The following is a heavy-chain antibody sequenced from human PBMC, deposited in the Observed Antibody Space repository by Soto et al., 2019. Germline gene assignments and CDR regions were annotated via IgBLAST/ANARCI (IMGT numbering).Heavy chain of an antibody. D-gene: IGHD4-4*01. Sequence: ASVKVSCKASGYTFTSYGISWVRQAPGQGLEWMGWISAYNGNTNYAQKLQGRVTMTTDTSTSTAYMELRSLRSDDTAVYYCARDGMTTVTINWFDPWGQGTLVTVSS. CDR2: ISAYNGNT. CDR1: GYTFTSYG. J-gene: IGHJ5*02. V-gene: IGHV1-18*04. CDR3: ARDGMTTVTINWFDP.